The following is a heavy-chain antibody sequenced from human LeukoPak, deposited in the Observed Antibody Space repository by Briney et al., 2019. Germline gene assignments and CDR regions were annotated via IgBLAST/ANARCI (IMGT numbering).Heavy chain of an antibody. Sequence: PLETLSLTCTVSGGSISSYYCTWIRQPAGKGLEWIGRIYTSGSTNYNPSLKSRVTMSVDTSKNQFSLKLSSVTAADTAVYYCARGHYSSTSGGYNWFDPWGQGTLVTVSS. CDR3: ARGHYSSTSGGYNWFDP. V-gene: IGHV4-4*07. J-gene: IGHJ5*02. CDR1: GGSISSYY. CDR2: IYTSGST. D-gene: IGHD6-13*01.